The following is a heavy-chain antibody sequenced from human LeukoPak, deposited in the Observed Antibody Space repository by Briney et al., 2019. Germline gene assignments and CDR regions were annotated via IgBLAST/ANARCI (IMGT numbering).Heavy chain of an antibody. Sequence: GGSLRLSCAASGFSFSSYGMHWVRQAPGKGLEWVSLISSDGSSQYYADSVKGRCTISRDTSNNTLYLQMNSLRAEDTAVYYCAKGIYYGSGSLFDYWGQGTLVTVSS. CDR3: AKGIYYGSGSLFDY. J-gene: IGHJ4*02. CDR2: ISSDGSSQ. D-gene: IGHD3-10*01. CDR1: GFSFSSYG. V-gene: IGHV3-30-3*01.